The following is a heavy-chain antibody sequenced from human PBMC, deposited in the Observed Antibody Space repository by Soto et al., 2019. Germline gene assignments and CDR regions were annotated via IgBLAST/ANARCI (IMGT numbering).Heavy chain of an antibody. J-gene: IGHJ5*02. CDR2: ISTHNGNT. CDR1: GYTFTTYG. D-gene: IGHD2-2*01. CDR3: ARAPDCSSTGCYAAWFDP. V-gene: IGHV1-18*01. Sequence: QVQLVQSGAEVKKPGASVKVSCKASGYTFTTYGITWVRQAPGQGLEWMGWISTHNGNTKYAQNLQGRVTMTTDTSTTTAYMDLRSLRFDDTAVYYCARAPDCSSTGCYAAWFDPWGQGTLVTVSS.